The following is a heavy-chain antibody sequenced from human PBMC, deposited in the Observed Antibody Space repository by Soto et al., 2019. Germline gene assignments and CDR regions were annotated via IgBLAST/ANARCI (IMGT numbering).Heavy chain of an antibody. CDR3: ARLHYQYGMDV. J-gene: IGHJ6*02. Sequence: QVQLVESGGGVVQPGRSLRLSCAASGFVFNTFGMHWVRQAPGTGLEWVAVIWYDGSKKYYADSVQGRFTISRDNSRNTRFLQMSSLTAEDTAVYYSARLHYQYGMDVWGQGTTVTVSS. V-gene: IGHV3-33*03. CDR2: IWYDGSKK. D-gene: IGHD4-17*01. CDR1: GFVFNTFG.